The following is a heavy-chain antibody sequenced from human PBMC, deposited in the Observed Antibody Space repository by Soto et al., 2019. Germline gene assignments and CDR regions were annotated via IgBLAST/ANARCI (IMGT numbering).Heavy chain of an antibody. CDR2: IFSNDEK. CDR3: ARILIAAAVGGSIWFDP. J-gene: IGHJ5*02. D-gene: IGHD6-13*01. CDR1: GFSLSNARMG. V-gene: IGHV2-26*01. Sequence: SGPTLVNPTETLTLTCTVSGFSLSNARMGVSWIRQPPGKALEWLAHIFSNDEKSYSTSLKSRLTISKDTSKSQVVLTMTNMDPVDTATYYCARILIAAAVGGSIWFDPWGQGTLVTAPQ.